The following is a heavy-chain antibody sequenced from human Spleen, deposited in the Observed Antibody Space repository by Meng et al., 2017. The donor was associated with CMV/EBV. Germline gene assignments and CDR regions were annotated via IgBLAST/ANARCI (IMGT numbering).Heavy chain of an antibody. Sequence: ASVKVSCKASGYTFTSFDINWVRQATGQGLEWMGWMNPISGNTGFAQKFQGRVTLTMINSISTAHMELSSLRLEDTAVYYCVRRVSIVNPDAFDFWGQGTTVTVSS. V-gene: IGHV1-8*01. CDR1: GYTFTSFD. J-gene: IGHJ3*01. CDR2: MNPISGNT. D-gene: IGHD2/OR15-2a*01. CDR3: VRRVSIVNPDAFDF.